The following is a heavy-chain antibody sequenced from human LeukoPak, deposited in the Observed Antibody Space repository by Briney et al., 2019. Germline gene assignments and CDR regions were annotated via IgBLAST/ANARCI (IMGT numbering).Heavy chain of an antibody. CDR1: GGSFSGYY. CDR2: INHSGST. V-gene: IGHV4-34*01. Sequence: SETLSLTCAVYGGSFSGYYWSWIRQPPGKGLEWIGEINHSGSTNYNPSLKSRVTISVDTSKNQFSLNLRSMTDADTALYYCARGAYYGSGSVFDLWGQGTMVTVTS. J-gene: IGHJ3*01. CDR3: ARGAYYGSGSVFDL. D-gene: IGHD3-10*01.